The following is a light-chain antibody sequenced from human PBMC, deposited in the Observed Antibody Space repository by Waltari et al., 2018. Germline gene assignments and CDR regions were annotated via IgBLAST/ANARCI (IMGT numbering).Light chain of an antibody. CDR1: QSIGSS. CDR3: QQRSNPPAYT. J-gene: IGKJ2*01. CDR2: DAS. Sequence: TVLTQSPATLSLSPGERATLSCRASQSIGSSLDWYQQKPGQPPRLLMFDASIRATGIPARFSGSGSGTDFTLTISSLESEDLAVYYCQQRSNPPAYTFGQGTKVEIK. V-gene: IGKV3-11*01.